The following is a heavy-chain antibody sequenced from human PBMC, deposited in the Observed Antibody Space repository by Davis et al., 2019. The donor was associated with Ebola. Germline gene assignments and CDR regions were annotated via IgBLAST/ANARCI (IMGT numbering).Heavy chain of an antibody. CDR3: ARVDSSSWFNWFDP. CDR1: GYTFTSYA. D-gene: IGHD6-13*01. V-gene: IGHV1-3*01. CDR2: INAGTGNT. Sequence: ASVKVSCKASGYTFTSYAMHWVRQAPGQRLEWMGWINAGTGNTKYSQKFQGRVTITRDTSASTAYMELSSLRSEDTAVYYCARVDSSSWFNWFDPWGQGTLVTVSS. J-gene: IGHJ5*02.